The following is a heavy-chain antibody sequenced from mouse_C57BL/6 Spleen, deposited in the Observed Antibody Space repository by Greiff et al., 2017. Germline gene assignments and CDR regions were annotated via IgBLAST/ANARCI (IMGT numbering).Heavy chain of an antibody. CDR1: GFNIKDDY. CDR3: SHYYGSSYGFAY. CDR2: IDPENGDT. D-gene: IGHD1-1*01. Sequence: VHVKQSGAELVRPGASVKLSCTASGFNIKDDYMHWVKQRPEQGLEWIGWIDPENGDTKYAPKFQGKATITADTSSNTAYLQLSSLTSEDTAVYYCSHYYGSSYGFAYWGQGTLVTVSA. V-gene: IGHV14-4*01. J-gene: IGHJ3*01.